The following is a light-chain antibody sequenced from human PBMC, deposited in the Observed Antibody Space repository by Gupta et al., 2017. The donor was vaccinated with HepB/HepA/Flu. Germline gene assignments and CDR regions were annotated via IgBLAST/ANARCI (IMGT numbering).Light chain of an antibody. Sequence: SYELTQPPSVSVSPGQADSITCSGDKVGDKYACWYQQKPGQSPVLVIYQDSKRPSGIPERFAGSNSGNTATLTIGGTQAMDEADYYCQAWDSSTAVFGGGTKLTVL. J-gene: IGLJ2*01. CDR1: KVGDKY. V-gene: IGLV3-1*01. CDR3: QAWDSSTAV. CDR2: QDS.